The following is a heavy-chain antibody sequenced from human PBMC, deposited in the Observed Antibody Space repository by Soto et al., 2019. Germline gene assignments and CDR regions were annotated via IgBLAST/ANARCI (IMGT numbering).Heavy chain of an antibody. CDR3: AGDTYGLDY. Sequence: QVHLQESGPGLVKPSETLSLTCTVSGGSISNHYWNWIRQPPGRGLEWIGNILYSGTTNYNTNYNPSRKSRVTVSVDTSRNQFSLKLSSVTAADTAVYYCAGDTYGLDYWGQGTLVSVSS. D-gene: IGHD3-10*01. CDR1: GGSISNHY. J-gene: IGHJ4*02. CDR2: ILYSGTTNYNT. V-gene: IGHV4-59*11.